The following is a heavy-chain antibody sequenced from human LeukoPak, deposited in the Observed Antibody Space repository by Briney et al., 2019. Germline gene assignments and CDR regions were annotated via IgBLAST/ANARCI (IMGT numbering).Heavy chain of an antibody. D-gene: IGHD3/OR15-3a*01. CDR1: GVSISSSNSY. V-gene: IGHV4-39*01. CDR3: AGQTGSGLFILP. CDR2: IYYSGNT. J-gene: IGHJ4*02. Sequence: PSETLSLTCTVSGVSISSSNSYWGWIRQPPGKGLEWIGSIYYSGNTYYNASLKSQVSISIDTSKNQFSLRLTSVTAADTAVYYCAGQTGSGLFILPGGQGTLVTVSS.